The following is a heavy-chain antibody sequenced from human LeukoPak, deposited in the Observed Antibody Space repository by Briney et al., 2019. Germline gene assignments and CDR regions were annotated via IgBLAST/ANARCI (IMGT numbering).Heavy chain of an antibody. Sequence: GGSLRLSCAASGFTFSSYAMHWVRQAPGKWLEWVSFIRNDGSNKYYADSVKGRFTISRDNSKNTLYLQVNSLRAEDTAVYYCAKDHGGHLFDYWGQGTLVTVSS. CDR2: IRNDGSNK. CDR1: GFTFSSYA. V-gene: IGHV3-30*02. J-gene: IGHJ4*02. CDR3: AKDHGGHLFDY. D-gene: IGHD4-23*01.